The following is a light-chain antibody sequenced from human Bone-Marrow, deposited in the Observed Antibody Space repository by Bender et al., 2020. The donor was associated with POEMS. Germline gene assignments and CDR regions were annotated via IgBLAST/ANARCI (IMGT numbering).Light chain of an antibody. CDR2: DVT. V-gene: IGLV2-14*03. CDR1: NSDIGAYNY. CDR3: SSFTTTSLGV. J-gene: IGLJ3*02. Sequence: QSALTQPASMSGSPGQSITISCTGTNSDIGAYNYVSWYQQHPGKAPKLIIYDVTNRPAGVSDRFSGSKSGNTASLTVSGLQAEDEATYFCSSFTTTSLGVFGGGTQLTVL.